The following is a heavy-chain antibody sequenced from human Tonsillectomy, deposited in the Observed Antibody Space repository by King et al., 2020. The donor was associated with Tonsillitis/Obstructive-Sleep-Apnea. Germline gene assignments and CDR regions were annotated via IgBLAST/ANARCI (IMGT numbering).Heavy chain of an antibody. CDR1: GFTFSSYG. V-gene: IGHV3-30*18. J-gene: IGHJ4*02. D-gene: IGHD2-15*01. Sequence: VQLVESGGGVVQPGRSLRLSWAASGFTFSSYGLHWVRQAPGKGREWGAVLSYDGSNIYYAVSVKGRFTSSRDNSKNTLYLQMNSLRAEDTAVYYCAKDRGATEVAALDYWGQGTLVTVSS. CDR2: LSYDGSNI. CDR3: AKDRGATEVAALDY.